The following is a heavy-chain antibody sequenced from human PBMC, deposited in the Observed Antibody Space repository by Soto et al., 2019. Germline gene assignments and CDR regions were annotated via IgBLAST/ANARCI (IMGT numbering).Heavy chain of an antibody. CDR2: ISSSSSYI. J-gene: IGHJ6*02. V-gene: IGHV3-21*01. CDR3: ARADGDYEGDYYYGMDV. D-gene: IGHD4-17*01. CDR1: GFTFSSYS. Sequence: GGSLRLSCAASGFTFSSYSMNWVRQAPGKGLEWVSSISSSSSYIYYADSVKGRFTISRDNAKNSLYLQMNSLRAEDTAVYYCARADGDYEGDYYYGMDVWGQGTTVTVSS.